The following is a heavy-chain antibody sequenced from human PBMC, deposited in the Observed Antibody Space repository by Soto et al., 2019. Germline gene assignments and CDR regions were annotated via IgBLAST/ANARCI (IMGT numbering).Heavy chain of an antibody. CDR3: ARMASFASLNWFDT. CDR2: MNPRSGDT. D-gene: IGHD5-12*01. CDR1: GYTFANND. V-gene: IGHV1-8*01. J-gene: IGHJ5*02. Sequence: GASVKVSCKASGYTFANNDVSWVRQATGQGLEWMRWMNPRSGDTGYAHKFQCRSTITRHISLTRPEMAINSLTSEXTGTYYCARMASFASLNWFDTGRQGKPVTVSS.